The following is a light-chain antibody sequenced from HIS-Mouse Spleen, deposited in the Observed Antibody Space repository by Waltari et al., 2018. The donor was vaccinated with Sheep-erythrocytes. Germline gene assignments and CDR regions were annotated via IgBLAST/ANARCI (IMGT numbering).Light chain of an antibody. J-gene: IGLJ1*01. CDR1: KLGDKH. Sequence: SYELTQPPSVSVSPGQTASIPCSGDKLGDKHACWYQQKPGQSPVLVIYQDSKRPSGIPGRFSGSNSGNTATLTISGTQAEDEADYYCCSYAGSYNHVFATGTKVTVL. CDR2: QDS. V-gene: IGLV3-1*01. CDR3: CSYAGSYNHV.